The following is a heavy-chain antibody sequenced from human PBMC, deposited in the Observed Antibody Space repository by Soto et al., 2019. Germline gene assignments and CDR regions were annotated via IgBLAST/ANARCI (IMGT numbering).Heavy chain of an antibody. CDR3: AKYNGDYDILTGYYTYNSFDP. J-gene: IGHJ5*02. Sequence: PVGSLRLSCAASGFTVSSNYMSWVRQAPGKGLEWVSVIYSGGSTYYADSVKGRFTISRDNSKNTLYLQMNSLRAEDTAVYYCAKYNGDYDILTGYYTYNSFDPSGHGTLVTVS. D-gene: IGHD3-9*01. V-gene: IGHV3-53*01. CDR1: GFTVSSNY. CDR2: IYSGGST.